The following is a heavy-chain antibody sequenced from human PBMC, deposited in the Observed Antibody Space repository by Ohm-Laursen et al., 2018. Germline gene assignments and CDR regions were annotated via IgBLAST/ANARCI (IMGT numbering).Heavy chain of an antibody. CDR1: SASINLHY. D-gene: IGHD6-13*01. Sequence: GTLSLTCSVSSASINLHYWSWIRQSPGRGLEWIGYINHSGSTNYNPSLKSRLTLSVDTSKNQFSLKLTSVTAADTAVYYCARLDSSSWYPPPNSYGMDVWGQGATVTVSS. CDR2: INHSGST. CDR3: ARLDSSSWYPPPNSYGMDV. V-gene: IGHV4-59*11. J-gene: IGHJ6*02.